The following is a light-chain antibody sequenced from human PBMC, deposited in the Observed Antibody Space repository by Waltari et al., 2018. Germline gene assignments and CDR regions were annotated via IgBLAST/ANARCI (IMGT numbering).Light chain of an antibody. CDR2: AAS. V-gene: IGKV1-9*01. CDR3: QQLNSYPYT. Sequence: DIQLTQSPSFLSASVGDRVTITCRASQGISSYLAWYQQKPGKAPKLLIYAASTLQSGVLSRFSGSGSGTEFTLTISSLQTEDFATYYCQQLNSYPYTFGQGTKREIK. J-gene: IGKJ2*01. CDR1: QGISSY.